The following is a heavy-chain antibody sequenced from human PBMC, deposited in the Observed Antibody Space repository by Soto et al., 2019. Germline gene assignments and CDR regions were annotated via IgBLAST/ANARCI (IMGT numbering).Heavy chain of an antibody. Sequence: QVQLQQWGAGLLKPSETLSLTCAVYGGSFSGYYWSWIRQPPGKGLEWIGEIDHSRSTNYNPTVKSRVTISVDTSNNQFSLKLSSVTAADTAVYYCAGGVSGRPRALFGSGSKFYYFGMDVWGQGTTVTVSS. CDR3: AGGVSGRPRALFGSGSKFYYFGMDV. CDR2: IDHSRST. J-gene: IGHJ6*02. V-gene: IGHV4-34*01. CDR1: GGSFSGYY. D-gene: IGHD3-22*01.